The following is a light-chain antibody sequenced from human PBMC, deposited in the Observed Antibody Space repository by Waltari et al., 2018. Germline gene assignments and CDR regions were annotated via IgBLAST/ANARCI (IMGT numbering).Light chain of an antibody. CDR2: EVS. CDR1: SSDVGNYNF. Sequence: QSALTQPASVSGSPGQSITISCPGTSSDVGNYNFASWYQHHPGKTPKLMIYEVSGRPSGVSNRFSGSKSGNTASLTISGLQAEDEADYYCCSYAGSANVVFGGGSKLTVL. CDR3: CSYAGSANVV. V-gene: IGLV2-23*02. J-gene: IGLJ2*01.